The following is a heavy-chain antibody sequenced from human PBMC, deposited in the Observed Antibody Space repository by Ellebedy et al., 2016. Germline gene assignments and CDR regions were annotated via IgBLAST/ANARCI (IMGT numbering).Heavy chain of an antibody. CDR2: VNAGNDNT. V-gene: IGHV1-3*01. CDR3: ARNARYGVEANYRHGMDV. CDR1: GDTFIGYG. Sequence: ASVKVSCXASGDTFIGYGIHWVRQAPGQRPEWMGWVNAGNDNTKYSPKFQGRVTITRDTSATTAYMEVSSLRSEDTAVYYCARNARYGVEANYRHGMDVWGQGTTVTVSS. D-gene: IGHD1-7*01. J-gene: IGHJ6*02.